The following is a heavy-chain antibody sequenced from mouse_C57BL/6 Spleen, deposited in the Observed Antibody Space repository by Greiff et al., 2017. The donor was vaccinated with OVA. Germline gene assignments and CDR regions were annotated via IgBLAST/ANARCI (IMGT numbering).Heavy chain of an antibody. CDR2: ISSGSSTI. Sequence: EVKVVESGGGLVKPGGSLKLSCAASGFTFSDYGMHWVRQAPEKGLEWVAYISSGSSTIYYADTVKGRFTISRDNAKNTLFLQMTSLRSEDTAMYYCARPGDELGVMNWYFDVWGTGTTVTVSS. J-gene: IGHJ1*03. CDR1: GFTFSDYG. D-gene: IGHD4-1*01. CDR3: ARPGDELGVMNWYFDV. V-gene: IGHV5-17*01.